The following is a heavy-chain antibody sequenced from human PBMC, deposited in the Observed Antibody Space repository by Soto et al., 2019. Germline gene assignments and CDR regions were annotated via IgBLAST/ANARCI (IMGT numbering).Heavy chain of an antibody. CDR2: IYYSGNT. Sequence: VQLQESGPGLVKPSQTLSLTCTVSGDSITSGDYYWSWIRQPPGKGLEWIGYIYYSGNTNYNPSLKSRVIISVDTSKTQFSLKLTSVTAADTAVYYCASFVGLLWGGVSPAESWGSYYFDNWGQGTLVTVSS. CDR1: GDSITSGDYY. J-gene: IGHJ4*02. D-gene: IGHD2-8*01. CDR3: ASFVGLLWGGVSPAESWGSYYFDN. V-gene: IGHV4-30-4*01.